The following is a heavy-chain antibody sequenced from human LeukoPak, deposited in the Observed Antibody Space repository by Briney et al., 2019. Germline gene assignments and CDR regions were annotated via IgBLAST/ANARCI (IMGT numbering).Heavy chain of an antibody. CDR1: GFTFSSYS. Sequence: GGSLRLSCAASGFTFSSYSMNWARQAPGKGLEWVSYISSSSSTIYYADSVKGRFTISRDNAKNSLYLQMNSLRAEDTAVYYCAKEAAMVPYYFDYWGQGTLVTVSS. V-gene: IGHV3-48*01. J-gene: IGHJ4*02. D-gene: IGHD5-18*01. CDR3: AKEAAMVPYYFDY. CDR2: ISSSSSTI.